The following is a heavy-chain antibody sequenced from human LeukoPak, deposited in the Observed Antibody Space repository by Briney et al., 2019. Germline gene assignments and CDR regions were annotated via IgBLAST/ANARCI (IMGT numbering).Heavy chain of an antibody. J-gene: IGHJ4*02. CDR3: ARALYYYDSSGYYYFDY. CDR1: GFTFSSYG. D-gene: IGHD3-22*01. Sequence: GGSLRLSCAASGFTFSSYGMHWVRQAPGKGLEWVAVIWYDGSNKYYADSVKGRFTISRDNSKNTLYLQMNSLRAEDTAVYYCARALYYYDSSGYYYFDYWGQGTLVTVSS. CDR2: IWYDGSNK. V-gene: IGHV3-33*01.